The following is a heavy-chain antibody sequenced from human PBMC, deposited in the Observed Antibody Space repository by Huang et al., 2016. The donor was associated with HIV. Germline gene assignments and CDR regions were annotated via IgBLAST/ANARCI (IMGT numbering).Heavy chain of an antibody. CDR1: GYTFSNYE. Sequence: QVQLVQSGAEVKKPGASVKVSCMASGYTFSNYEINWVRQAPGQGLEWMGWMRPDSGKTGDARKFQGRGTRTRSTSISTAYMELVRLRFEDTAVYYCATLPPVNYGRSGGRVRDYWGQGSLVTVSS. J-gene: IGHJ4*02. CDR3: ATLPPVNYGRSGGRVRDY. V-gene: IGHV1-8*01. D-gene: IGHD2-15*01. CDR2: MRPDSGKT.